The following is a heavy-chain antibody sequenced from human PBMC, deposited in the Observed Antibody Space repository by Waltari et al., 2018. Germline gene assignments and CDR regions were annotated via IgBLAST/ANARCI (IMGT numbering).Heavy chain of an antibody. D-gene: IGHD2-2*01. CDR3: AKDITFEGSTSAGYYYGMDV. Sequence: EVQLVESGGVVVQPGGSLRLSCAASGFTFDDYTMHWVRQAPGKGLEWVSLISWDGGSTYYADSVKGRFTISRDNSKNSLYLQMNSLRTEDTALYYCAKDITFEGSTSAGYYYGMDVWGQGTTVTVSS. J-gene: IGHJ6*02. CDR1: GFTFDDYT. V-gene: IGHV3-43*01. CDR2: ISWDGGST.